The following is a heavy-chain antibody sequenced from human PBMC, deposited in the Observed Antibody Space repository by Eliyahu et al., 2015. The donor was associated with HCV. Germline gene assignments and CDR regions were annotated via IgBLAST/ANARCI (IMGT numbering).Heavy chain of an antibody. V-gene: IGHV1-2*06. D-gene: IGHD1-7*01. CDR2: IQPNGGET. J-gene: IGHJ3*02. CDR1: ATSFINYH. CDR3: ARGRENWNYAFDI. Sequence: QVQLVQSGAEVRKPGASVKVSCKASATSFINYHIHWVRQSRGHGLEWMGRIQPNGGETKVAQXFQGRVTMTGDASMNLASMELSSLTSDDTAVYFCARGRENWNYAFDIWGQGTMVTVSS.